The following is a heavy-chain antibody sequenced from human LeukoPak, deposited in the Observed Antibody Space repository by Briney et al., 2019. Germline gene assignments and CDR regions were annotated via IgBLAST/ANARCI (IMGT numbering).Heavy chain of an antibody. V-gene: IGHV1-24*01. J-gene: IGHJ4*02. CDR1: GYTLTELS. CDR2: FDPEDGET. D-gene: IGHD3-3*01. CDR3: ATGRGYDFWSDLDY. Sequence: ASVKVSCKVSGYTLTELSMHWVRQAPGKGLEWMGGFDPEDGETNYTQKFQGRVTITEDTSTDTAYMELSSLTSEDTAVYYCATGRGYDFWSDLDYWGQGTLVTVSS.